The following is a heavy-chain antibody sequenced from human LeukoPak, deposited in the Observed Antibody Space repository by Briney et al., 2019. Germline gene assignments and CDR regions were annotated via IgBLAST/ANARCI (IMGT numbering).Heavy chain of an antibody. V-gene: IGHV1-24*01. J-gene: IGHJ4*02. Sequence: ASVKVSCKVSGYTLTELSMHWVRQALGKGLEWMGGFDPEDGETIYAQKFQGRVTMTEDTSTDTAYMELSSLRSEDTAVYYCATGGSNDYYDSSGYPNLFDYWGQGTLVTVSS. CDR3: ATGGSNDYYDSSGYPNLFDY. D-gene: IGHD3-22*01. CDR1: GYTLTELS. CDR2: FDPEDGET.